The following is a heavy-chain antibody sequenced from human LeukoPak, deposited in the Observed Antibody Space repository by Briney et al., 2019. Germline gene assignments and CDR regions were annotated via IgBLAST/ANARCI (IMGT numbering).Heavy chain of an antibody. CDR2: IYPGDSDP. CDR3: VRHGLGSSWFGFDY. D-gene: IGHD6-13*01. Sequence: GESLKISCQGSGYSFTNYWIAWVRQMPGKGLEWMGIIYPGDSDPRYSPSFQGQVTISADKSISTAYLQWSSLEASDSAMYYCVRHGLGSSWFGFDYWGQGTLVTVSS. CDR1: GYSFTNYW. V-gene: IGHV5-51*01. J-gene: IGHJ4*02.